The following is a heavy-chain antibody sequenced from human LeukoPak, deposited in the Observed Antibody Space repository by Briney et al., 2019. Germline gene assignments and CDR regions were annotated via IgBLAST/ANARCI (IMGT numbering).Heavy chain of an antibody. CDR2: IKEDGSEK. CDR3: ARGGGRHVEH. V-gene: IGHV3-7*05. D-gene: IGHD3-16*01. Sequence: PGGSLRLSCAASGFTFSSYWMSWVRQAPGKGLEWVANIKEDGSEKNYVDSVKGRFTISRDNAKNSLYLQMNSLRVEDTAVYYCARGGGRHVEHWGQGTLVTVSS. J-gene: IGHJ1*01. CDR1: GFTFSSYW.